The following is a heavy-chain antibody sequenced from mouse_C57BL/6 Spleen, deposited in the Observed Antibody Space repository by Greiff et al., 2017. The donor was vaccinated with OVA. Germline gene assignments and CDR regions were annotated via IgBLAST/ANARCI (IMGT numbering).Heavy chain of an antibody. J-gene: IGHJ3*01. Sequence: QVQLQQSGPELVKPGASVKISCKASGYAFSSSWMNWVKQRPGKGLEWIGRIYPGDGDTNYNGKFKGKATLTADKSSSTAYMQLSSLTSEDSAVYFCARWSGSSPWFAYWGQGTLVTVSA. CDR2: IYPGDGDT. CDR3: ARWSGSSPWFAY. CDR1: GYAFSSSW. D-gene: IGHD1-1*01. V-gene: IGHV1-82*01.